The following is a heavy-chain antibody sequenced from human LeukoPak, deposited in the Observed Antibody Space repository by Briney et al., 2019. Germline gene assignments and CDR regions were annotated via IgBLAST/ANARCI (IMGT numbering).Heavy chain of an antibody. D-gene: IGHD2-2*01. V-gene: IGHV4-59*08. CDR2: IYYSGST. Sequence: SEILSLTCTVSGGSISSYYWSWIRQPPGKGLEWIGYIYYSGSTNYNPSLKSRVTISVDTSKNQFSLKLSSVTAADTAVYYCARLGEAMPYYFDYWGQGTLVTVSS. CDR1: GGSISSYY. J-gene: IGHJ4*02. CDR3: ARLGEAMPYYFDY.